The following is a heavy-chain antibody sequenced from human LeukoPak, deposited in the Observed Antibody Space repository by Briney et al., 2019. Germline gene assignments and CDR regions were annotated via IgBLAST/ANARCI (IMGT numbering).Heavy chain of an antibody. D-gene: IGHD2-2*01. CDR2: IWYDGSNK. V-gene: IGHV3-33*01. J-gene: IGHJ6*02. Sequence: PGGSLRPSCAASGFTFSSYGMHWVRQAPGKGLEWVAVIWYDGSNKYYADSVKGRFTISRDNSKNTLYLQMNSLRAEDTAVYYCARSGSTSRQYYYGMDVWGQGTTVTVSS. CDR3: ARSGSTSRQYYYGMDV. CDR1: GFTFSSYG.